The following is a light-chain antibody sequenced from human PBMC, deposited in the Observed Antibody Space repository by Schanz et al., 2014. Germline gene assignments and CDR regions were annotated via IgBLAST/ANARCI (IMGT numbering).Light chain of an antibody. CDR3: QQSKNWPQIT. J-gene: IGKJ5*01. CDR1: QSVSSN. CDR2: GAS. V-gene: IGKV3-15*01. Sequence: IVMTQSPVTLSVSPGERATLSCRASQSVSSNLAWYQQKPGQAPRLLIYGASTRASGIPARFSGSGSGTEFTLTITSLQSEDFGVYYCQQSKNWPQITFGQGTRLEIK.